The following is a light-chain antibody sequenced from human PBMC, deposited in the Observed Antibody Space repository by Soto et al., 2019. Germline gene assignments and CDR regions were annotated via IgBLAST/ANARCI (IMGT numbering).Light chain of an antibody. V-gene: IGKV3D-15*01. CDR2: GAS. CDR3: QHYSNWPPT. Sequence: EIVLTQSPATLSVSPGERATLSCRASQSVSSNLACYQQKPGQAPSLLIYGASTRATGIPARFSGSGSGTAFTLSLSILQAEDFAVCYWQHYSNWPPTFVQGTKLEIK. J-gene: IGKJ2*01. CDR1: QSVSSN.